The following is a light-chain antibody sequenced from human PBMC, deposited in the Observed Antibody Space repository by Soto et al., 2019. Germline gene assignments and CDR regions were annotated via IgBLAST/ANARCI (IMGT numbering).Light chain of an antibody. CDR3: SLYTISSTLF. CDR2: DVS. Sequence: QSALTQPASVSGSPGQSITISCTGTSSDVGGYNYVSWYQQHPGKAPKLMIYDVSNRPSGVSNRFSGSKSGNTASLTISGLQAEDEADYYCSLYTISSTLFFGTGTKLTVL. CDR1: SSDVGGYNY. V-gene: IGLV2-14*01. J-gene: IGLJ1*01.